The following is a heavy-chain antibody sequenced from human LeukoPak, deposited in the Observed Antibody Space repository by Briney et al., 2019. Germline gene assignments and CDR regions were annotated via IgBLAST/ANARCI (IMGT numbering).Heavy chain of an antibody. D-gene: IGHD6-6*01. CDR2: IKTKTNSYAT. Sequence: GGSLRLSCAASGFTFSGSAIHWVRQASGKGLEWVGRIKTKTNSYATAYGASVKGRFTISRDDSKNTAYLQMNGLKTEDTAVYYCTRHREYTSSHSSFDYWGQGTLVTVSS. V-gene: IGHV3-73*01. J-gene: IGHJ4*02. CDR1: GFTFSGSA. CDR3: TRHREYTSSHSSFDY.